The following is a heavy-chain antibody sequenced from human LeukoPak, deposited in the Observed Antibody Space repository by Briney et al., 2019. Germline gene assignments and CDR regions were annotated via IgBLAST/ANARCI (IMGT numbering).Heavy chain of an antibody. J-gene: IGHJ4*02. D-gene: IGHD3-10*01. Sequence: VASVKVSCKASGYSFANFGLSWVRQAPGQGLEWMGWISPYNGDINYAQKLQGRVTLTTDTSTSTAYMELRSLRSDDTAVYYCARDGDHYGSGSYHWGQGTLVTVSS. V-gene: IGHV1-18*01. CDR3: ARDGDHYGSGSYH. CDR2: ISPYNGDI. CDR1: GYSFANFG.